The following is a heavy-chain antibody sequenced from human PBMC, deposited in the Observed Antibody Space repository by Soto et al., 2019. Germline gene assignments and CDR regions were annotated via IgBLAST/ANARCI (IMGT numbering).Heavy chain of an antibody. CDR2: IYWDDDK. Sequence: QITLKESGPTLVKPTQTLTLTCTFSGFSLSTSGVGVGWIRQPPGKALEWLALIYWDDDKRYSPSLKSRLTITKEPSKNQVVLTMTNMDPVDTATYYCAHRRRYYDSSGYYYLDYWGQGTLVTVSS. CDR1: GFSLSTSGVG. V-gene: IGHV2-5*02. J-gene: IGHJ4*02. CDR3: AHRRRYYDSSGYYYLDY. D-gene: IGHD3-22*01.